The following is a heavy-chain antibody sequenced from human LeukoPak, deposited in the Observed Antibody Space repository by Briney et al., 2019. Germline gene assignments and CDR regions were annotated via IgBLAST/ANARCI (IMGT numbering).Heavy chain of an antibody. J-gene: IGHJ6*03. V-gene: IGHV1-69*04. Sequence: ASVKVSCKASGGTFSSYTISWVRQAPRQGLEWMGRIIPILGIANYAQKFQGRVTITADKSTSTAYMELSSLRSEDTAVYYCARDNYYDYYYMDVWGKGTTVTVSS. CDR2: IIPILGIA. CDR1: GGTFSSYT. CDR3: ARDNYYDYYYMDV.